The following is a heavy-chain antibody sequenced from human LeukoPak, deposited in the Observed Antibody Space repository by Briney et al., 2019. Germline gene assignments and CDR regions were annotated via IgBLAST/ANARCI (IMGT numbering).Heavy chain of an antibody. CDR1: GLPLISNY. CDR3: ARRGSTYYFDY. D-gene: IGHD3-16*01. Sequence: GGSLRLSCPASGLPLISNYMSWVGRPPGKGLEWVSVIYSGGSTYYADSVKGRFTISRDNSKNTLYLQMNSLRAEDTAVYYCARRGSTYYFDYWGQGTLVTVSS. J-gene: IGHJ4*02. V-gene: IGHV3-66*04. CDR2: IYSGGST.